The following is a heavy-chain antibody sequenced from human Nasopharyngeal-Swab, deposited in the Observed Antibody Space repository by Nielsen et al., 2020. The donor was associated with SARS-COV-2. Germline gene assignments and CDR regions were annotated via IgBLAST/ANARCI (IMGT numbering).Heavy chain of an antibody. CDR2: RWYDGSNK. CDR1: GFTFSTYA. J-gene: IGHJ3*02. CDR3: ATDAPGSGFALDT. V-gene: IGHV3-30*02. Sequence: GESLKISCAASGFTFSTYAMHWVRQAPGKGLEWVTFRWYDGSNKEYADAVKGRFTISRDNSKNTVFLQMNSLRVEDTAVYYCATDAPGSGFALDTWGQGTMVTVLS. D-gene: IGHD3-22*01.